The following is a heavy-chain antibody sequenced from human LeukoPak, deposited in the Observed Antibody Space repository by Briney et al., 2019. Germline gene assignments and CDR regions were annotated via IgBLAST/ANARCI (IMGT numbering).Heavy chain of an antibody. CDR3: ARVGYYYYYGMDV. V-gene: IGHV4-59*01. CDR2: IYYSGST. J-gene: IGHJ6*02. CDR1: GGSISSYY. Sequence: SETLSLTCTVSGGSISSYYWSWIRQPPGKGLEWIGYIYYSGSTNYNPSLKSRVTISVDTSKNQFSLKLSSVTAADTAVYYCARVGYYYYYGMDVWGQGTTVTVSS.